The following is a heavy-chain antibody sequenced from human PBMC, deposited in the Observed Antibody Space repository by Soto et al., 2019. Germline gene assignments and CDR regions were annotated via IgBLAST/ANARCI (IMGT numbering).Heavy chain of an antibody. CDR3: AKDRRSSSSDRMNY. V-gene: IGHV3-23*01. D-gene: IGHD6-6*01. Sequence: GGSLRLSCAASGFTFISYAMSWVRQAPGKGLEWVSAISGSGGSTYYADSVKGRFTISRDNSKNTLYLQMNSLRAEDTAVYYCAKDRRSSSSDRMNYWGQGTLVTVSS. J-gene: IGHJ4*02. CDR1: GFTFISYA. CDR2: ISGSGGST.